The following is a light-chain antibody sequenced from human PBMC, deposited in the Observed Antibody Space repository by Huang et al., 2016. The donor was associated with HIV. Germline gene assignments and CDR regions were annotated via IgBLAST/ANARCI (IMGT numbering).Light chain of an antibody. Sequence: IQMTQSPTSLSASVGDRVSIVCRASQSITTYLTWYQQKPGKAPKLLISSASTLHSGVASRFSGSGSGTEFTLTIRGLQLDDFATYYCQQSYSALSSFGPGTRL. J-gene: IGKJ5*01. V-gene: IGKV1-39*01. CDR3: QQSYSALSS. CDR1: QSITTY. CDR2: SAS.